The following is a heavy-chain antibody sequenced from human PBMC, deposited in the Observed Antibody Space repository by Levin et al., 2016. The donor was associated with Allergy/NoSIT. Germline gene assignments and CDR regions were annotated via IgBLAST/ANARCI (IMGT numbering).Heavy chain of an antibody. D-gene: IGHD1-1*01. V-gene: IGHV4-59*08. J-gene: IGHJ5*02. Sequence: WIRQPPGKGLEWIGRIYYSGSTNYNPSLKSRVTILVDTSKNQFSLKLNSVTAADTAVYYCARREVENNNWYWGNWFDPWGQGTLVTVSS. CDR3: ARREVENNNWYWGNWFDP. CDR2: IYYSGST.